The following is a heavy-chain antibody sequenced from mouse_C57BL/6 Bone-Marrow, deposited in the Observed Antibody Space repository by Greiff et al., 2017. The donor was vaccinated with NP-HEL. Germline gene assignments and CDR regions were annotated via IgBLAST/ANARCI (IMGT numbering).Heavy chain of an antibody. CDR1: GYTFTSYG. J-gene: IGHJ3*01. D-gene: IGHD1-1*01. CDR3: ARDYDGSSVAY. V-gene: IGHV1-81*01. Sequence: QVQLQQSGAELARPGASVKLSCKASGYTFTSYGISWVKQRTGQGLEWIGEIYPRSGNTYYNEKFKGKATLTADKSSSTAYMELRSLTSEDSAVYFCARDYDGSSVAYWGQGTLVTVSA. CDR2: IYPRSGNT.